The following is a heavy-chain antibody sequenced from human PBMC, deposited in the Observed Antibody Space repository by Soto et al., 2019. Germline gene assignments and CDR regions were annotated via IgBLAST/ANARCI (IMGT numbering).Heavy chain of an antibody. J-gene: IGHJ6*02. V-gene: IGHV1-69*13. CDR2: IIPIFGTA. Sequence: GASVKVSCKASGGTFSSYAISWVRQAPGQGLEWMGGIIPIFGTANYAQKFQGRVTITADESTSTAYMELSSLRSEDTAVYYCARDLKQSRYIVLVPAARVYYGTDFCGQGTTVTVSS. CDR1: GGTFSSYA. D-gene: IGHD2-2*01. CDR3: ARDLKQSRYIVLVPAARVYYGTDF.